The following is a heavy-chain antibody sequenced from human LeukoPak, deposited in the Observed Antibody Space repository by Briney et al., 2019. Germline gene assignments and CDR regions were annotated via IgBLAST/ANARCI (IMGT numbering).Heavy chain of an antibody. CDR2: TYYRSKWNT. Sequence: SQTLSLTCVISGDSVSGNSAGWNWIRQSPSRGLEWLGKTYYRSKWNTDYAPFVKSRVTINADTSNNQFSLHLVSVTPEDTAVYYCARGAYGYGLTYFFDYWGQGALVTVSS. J-gene: IGHJ4*02. V-gene: IGHV6-1*01. CDR3: ARGAYGYGLTYFFDY. D-gene: IGHD5-18*01. CDR1: GDSVSGNSAG.